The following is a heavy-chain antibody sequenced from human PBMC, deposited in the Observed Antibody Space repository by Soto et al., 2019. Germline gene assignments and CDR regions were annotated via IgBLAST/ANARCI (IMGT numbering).Heavy chain of an antibody. J-gene: IGHJ3*02. CDR2: ISGYSGNA. CDR3: ARGGGAFDI. V-gene: IGHV1-18*01. CDR1: GYIVTNYG. Sequence: QVQLVQSGAEVKKPGATVKVSCKASGYIVTNYGINWVRQAPGQGLEWMGCISGYSGNAYYAQKLQDRVTMTTDTSTTTAYMELRSLRSDDTAVYYCARGGGAFDIWGQGTMVTVSS.